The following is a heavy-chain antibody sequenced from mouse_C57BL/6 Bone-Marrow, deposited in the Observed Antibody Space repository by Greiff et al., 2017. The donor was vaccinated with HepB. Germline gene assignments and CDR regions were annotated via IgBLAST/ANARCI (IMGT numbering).Heavy chain of an antibody. CDR3: ARAGYYDGSRRYYCDL. CDR1: GYTFTSYG. Sequence: VQLQQSGAELARPGASVKLSCKASGYTFTSYGISWVKQRTGQGLEWIGEIYPRSGNTYYNEKFKGKATLTADKSSSTAYMELRSLTSESSAGYVCARAGYYDGSRRYYCDLWYRGNTLTVSS. J-gene: IGHJ2*01. D-gene: IGHD1-1*01. CDR2: IYPRSGNT. V-gene: IGHV1-81*01.